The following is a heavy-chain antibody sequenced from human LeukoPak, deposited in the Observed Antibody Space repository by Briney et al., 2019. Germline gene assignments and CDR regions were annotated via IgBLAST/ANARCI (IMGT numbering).Heavy chain of an antibody. CDR1: GYTFLSYD. V-gene: IGHV1-18*01. J-gene: IGHJ5*02. Sequence: GASVKVSCKASGYTFLSYDITWVRQAPGQGLEWMGWISTYNGNTNYAQKLQGRVTMTRDTSISTAYMELSRLRSDDTAVYYCARDADIAVATNWFDPWGQGTLVTVSS. CDR2: ISTYNGNT. D-gene: IGHD6-19*01. CDR3: ARDADIAVATNWFDP.